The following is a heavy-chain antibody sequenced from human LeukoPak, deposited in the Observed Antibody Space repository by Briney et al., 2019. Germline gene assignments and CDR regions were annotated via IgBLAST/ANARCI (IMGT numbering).Heavy chain of an antibody. V-gene: IGHV3-53*01. CDR1: GFTVSSKY. J-gene: IGHJ6*02. CDR2: IYSGGST. CDR3: ARDYRSEYYYYYGMDV. Sequence: GGSLRLSCAASGFTVSSKYMNWVRQAPGKGLEWVSVIYSGGSTYYADSVKGRFTISRDNFKNTLYLQMNSLRAEDTAVYYCARDYRSEYYYYYGMDVWGQGTTVTVSS. D-gene: IGHD1-26*01.